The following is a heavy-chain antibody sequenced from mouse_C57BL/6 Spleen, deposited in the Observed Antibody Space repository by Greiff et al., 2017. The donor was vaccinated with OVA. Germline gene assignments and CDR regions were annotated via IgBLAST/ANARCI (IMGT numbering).Heavy chain of an antibody. J-gene: IGHJ3*01. CDR2: ISSGSSTI. Sequence: EVKLVESGGGLVKPGGSLKLSRAASGFTFSDYGMHWVRQAPEKGLEWVAYISSGSSTIYHADTVKGRFTIPRDNAKNTLFLQMTSLRSEDTAMYYCARSLTVVEAWFAYWGQGTLVTVSA. V-gene: IGHV5-17*01. CDR3: ARSLTVVEAWFAY. D-gene: IGHD1-1*01. CDR1: GFTFSDYG.